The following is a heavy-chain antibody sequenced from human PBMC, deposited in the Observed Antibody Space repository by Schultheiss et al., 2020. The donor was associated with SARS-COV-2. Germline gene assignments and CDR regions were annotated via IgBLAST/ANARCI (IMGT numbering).Heavy chain of an antibody. CDR2: IDYSGST. J-gene: IGHJ5*02. Sequence: SETLSLTCTVSGGSISSSSYYWGWIRQPPGEGLEWIGYIDYSGSTYYNPSLKSRVTISVDTSKNQFSLKLSSVTAADTAVYYCAREDYGDLGGWFDPWGQGTLVTVSS. D-gene: IGHD4-17*01. V-gene: IGHV4-39*07. CDR3: AREDYGDLGGWFDP. CDR1: GGSISSSSYY.